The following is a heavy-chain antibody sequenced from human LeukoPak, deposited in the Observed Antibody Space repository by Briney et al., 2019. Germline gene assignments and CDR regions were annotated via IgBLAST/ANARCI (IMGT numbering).Heavy chain of an antibody. CDR2: MNLNGGNT. J-gene: IGHJ3*02. CDR1: GYTFTSYD. D-gene: IGHD2-21*02. Sequence: ASLKVSCKASGYTFTSYDIYWVRHGPGQGLERMGWMNLNGGNTGYAQTFQGRVTMTRKTSTSTAYIELSSLRSEATAAYYCAREVTRAFDIWGQGAIVTASS. CDR3: AREVTRAFDI. V-gene: IGHV1-8*01.